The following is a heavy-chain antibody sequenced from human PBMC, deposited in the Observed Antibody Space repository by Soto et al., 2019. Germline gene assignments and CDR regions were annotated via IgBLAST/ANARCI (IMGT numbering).Heavy chain of an antibody. CDR3: ARPYGDYLTNYYYGMDV. V-gene: IGHV1-18*01. Sequence: QVQLVQSGAEAKKPGASVKVSCKASGYTFTSYGISWVRQAPGQGLEWMGWISAYNGNTNYAQNLQGRVTMTTDTSTITAYMELRSLRSDDTSVYYCARPYGDYLTNYYYGMDVGGQGTTVTVSS. CDR1: GYTFTSYG. J-gene: IGHJ6*02. CDR2: ISAYNGNT. D-gene: IGHD4-17*01.